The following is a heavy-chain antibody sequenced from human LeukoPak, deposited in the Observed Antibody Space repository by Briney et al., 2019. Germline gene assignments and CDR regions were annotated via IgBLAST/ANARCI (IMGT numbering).Heavy chain of an antibody. J-gene: IGHJ6*02. D-gene: IGHD3-3*01. CDR2: IKQDGSEK. V-gene: IGHV3-7*01. Sequence: GGSLRLSCAASGFTFSSYWMSWVRQAPGKGLGGVANIKQDGSEKYYVDSVKGRFTISRDNAKNSLYLQMNSLRAEDTAVYYCARGRYDFWSGYFSSYYYGMDVWGQGTTVTVSS. CDR3: ARGRYDFWSGYFSSYYYGMDV. CDR1: GFTFSSYW.